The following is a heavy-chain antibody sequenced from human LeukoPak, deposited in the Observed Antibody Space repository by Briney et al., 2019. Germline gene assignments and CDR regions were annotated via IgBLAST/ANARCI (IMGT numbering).Heavy chain of an antibody. V-gene: IGHV4-59*01. CDR1: GGSISTYY. CDR2: IYYSGST. Sequence: SETLSLTCTVSGGSISTYYWSWIRQPPGKGLEWIGYIYYSGSTNYNPSLKSRVTISVDTSKNQFSLKLGSVTAADTAVFYCAREEALGSGSFDYWGQGTLVTVSS. CDR3: AREEALGSGSFDY. D-gene: IGHD1-26*01. J-gene: IGHJ4*02.